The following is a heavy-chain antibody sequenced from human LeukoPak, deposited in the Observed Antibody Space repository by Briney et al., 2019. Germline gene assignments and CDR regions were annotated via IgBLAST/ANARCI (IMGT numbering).Heavy chain of an antibody. J-gene: IGHJ4*02. D-gene: IGHD2-15*01. CDR3: ARDKTIANPGMVANRGNVDN. V-gene: IGHV1-18*01. Sequence: ASVKVSCKASGYTFTNYGISWVRQAPGQGRKGLRWISAYNGYTNYAQKFQGRVTMTTDTSTSTAYMDLRSLRSDDTAVYYCARDKTIANPGMVANRGNVDNWGPGTLVSVSS. CDR2: ISAYNGYT. CDR1: GYTFTNYG.